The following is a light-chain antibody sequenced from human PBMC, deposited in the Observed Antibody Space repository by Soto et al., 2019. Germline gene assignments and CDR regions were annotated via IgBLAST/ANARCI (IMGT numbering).Light chain of an antibody. J-gene: IGLJ1*01. CDR1: SRDVGRYNY. V-gene: IGLV2-14*01. CDR3: SSYTTSSTYV. Sequence: QSALTEPATVSGSPGQSITISCTGTSRDVGRYNYVSWYQQHPGKAPKLMIYDVGNRPSGASHRFSGSKSGNTASLTISGLQAEDEADYYCSSYTTSSTYVLGTGTKLTVL. CDR2: DVG.